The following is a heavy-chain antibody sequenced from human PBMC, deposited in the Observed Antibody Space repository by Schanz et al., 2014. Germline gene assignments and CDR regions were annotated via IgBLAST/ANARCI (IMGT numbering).Heavy chain of an antibody. CDR1: GFTFSSNA. Sequence: QVQLVESGGGLVKPGGSLRLSCAASGFTFSSNAMCWVRQAPGKGLEWVAIIWYDGSNKYYADSVKGRFTISRDNSKNTLFLQMSSLRAEDTAVYYCAKDGRLPYYGTGSDFDYWGQGTLVADSS. CDR3: AKDGRLPYYGTGSDFDY. J-gene: IGHJ4*02. CDR2: IWYDGSNK. V-gene: IGHV3-33*06. D-gene: IGHD3-22*01.